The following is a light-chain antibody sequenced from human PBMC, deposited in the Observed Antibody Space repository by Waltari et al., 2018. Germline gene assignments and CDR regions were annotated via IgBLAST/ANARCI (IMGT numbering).Light chain of an antibody. Sequence: DIHMTQSPSSLSASVGDRVTSTCRASQFINRYLNWYQQKPGRAPKLVIYAASTLQVGVPSRFHGSGFGTEFTLTINNLQPDDFATYYCQQSFSSPLTFGGGANIEVK. CDR2: AAS. J-gene: IGKJ4*01. V-gene: IGKV1-39*01. CDR1: QFINRY. CDR3: QQSFSSPLT.